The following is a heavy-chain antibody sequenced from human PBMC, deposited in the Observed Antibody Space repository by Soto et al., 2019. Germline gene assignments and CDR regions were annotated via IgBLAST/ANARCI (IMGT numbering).Heavy chain of an antibody. CDR1: GFTFSSYG. D-gene: IGHD3-22*01. J-gene: IGHJ4*02. CDR3: AKGPTPSSGYYTPFDY. V-gene: IGHV3-30*18. CDR2: ISYDGSNK. Sequence: PGGSLRLSCAASGFTFSSYGMHWVRQAPGKGLEWVAVISYDGSNKYYADSVKGRFTISRDNSKNTLYLQMNSLRAEDTAVYYCAKGPTPSSGYYTPFDYWGQGTLVTVSS.